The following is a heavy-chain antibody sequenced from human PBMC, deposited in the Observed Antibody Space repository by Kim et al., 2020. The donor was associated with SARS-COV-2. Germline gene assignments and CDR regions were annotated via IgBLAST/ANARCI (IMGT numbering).Heavy chain of an antibody. V-gene: IGHV3-30*02. D-gene: IGHD6-6*01. CDR3: AKDRIAARPGIYYYYGMDV. J-gene: IGHJ6*02. Sequence: GRFTISRDNSKNTLYLQMNSLRAEDTAVYYCAKDRIAARPGIYYYYGMDVWGQGTTVTVSS.